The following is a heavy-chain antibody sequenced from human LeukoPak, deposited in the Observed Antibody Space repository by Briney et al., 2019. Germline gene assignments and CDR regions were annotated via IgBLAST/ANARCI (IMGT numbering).Heavy chain of an antibody. D-gene: IGHD4-23*01. V-gene: IGHV4-34*01. CDR1: GGSFSVYY. Sequence: SETLSLTCAVYGGSFSVYYWIWIRQPPGKGLEWIGEINHSGRTNYNPSLKSRVTISVDTSKNEFSLKLSSVTAADTAVYYCARDGGSNNYWFDPWGQGTLVTVSS. CDR2: INHSGRT. CDR3: ARDGGSNNYWFDP. J-gene: IGHJ5*02.